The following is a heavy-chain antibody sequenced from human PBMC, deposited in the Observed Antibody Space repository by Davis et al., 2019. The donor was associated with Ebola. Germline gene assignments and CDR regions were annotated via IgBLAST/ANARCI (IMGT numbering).Heavy chain of an antibody. J-gene: IGHJ6*02. CDR1: GFTFSSYA. CDR3: AKGSVTIFGVAPDYYGMDV. CDR2: LYSSGST. V-gene: IGHV3-23*05. Sequence: GGSLRLSCAAPGFTFSSYAMNWVRQAPGKGPEWVSDLYSSGSTFYADSVKGRFTISRDNSKNTLYLQMNSLRAEDTAVYYCAKGSVTIFGVAPDYYGMDVWGQGTTVTVSS. D-gene: IGHD3-3*01.